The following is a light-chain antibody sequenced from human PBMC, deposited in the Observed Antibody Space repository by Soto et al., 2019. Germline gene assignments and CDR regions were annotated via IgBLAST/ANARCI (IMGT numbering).Light chain of an antibody. CDR2: GNS. V-gene: IGLV1-40*01. Sequence: QSVLTQPPSVSGAPGQRVTISCTGSSSNIGAGYDVHWYQQLPGTAPKLLIYGNSNRPSGVPDRFSGSKSGTSACLAITGLQAEDEADYYCQSYDSSLSRVFGGGTKVTVL. J-gene: IGLJ2*01. CDR1: SSNIGAGYD. CDR3: QSYDSSLSRV.